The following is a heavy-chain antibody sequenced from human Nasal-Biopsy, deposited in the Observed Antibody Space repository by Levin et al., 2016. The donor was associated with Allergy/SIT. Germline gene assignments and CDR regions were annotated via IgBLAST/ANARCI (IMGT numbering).Heavy chain of an antibody. CDR1: GYTFTDHY. D-gene: IGHD3-10*01. CDR2: IDPNSGAT. CDR3: AKDHYHYDSGSRSPFDY. V-gene: IGHV1-2*02. Sequence: ASVKVSCKASGYTFTDHYMHWVRQAPGQGLEWMGWIDPNSGATDYAQKFQGRVTMTRDTSISTAYMDLSNLRSDDTAVYYCAKDHYHYDSGSRSPFDYWGQGTLVTVSS. J-gene: IGHJ4*02.